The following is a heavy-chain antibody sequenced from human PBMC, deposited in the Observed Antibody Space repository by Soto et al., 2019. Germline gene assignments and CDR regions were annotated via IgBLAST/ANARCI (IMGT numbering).Heavy chain of an antibody. CDR2: IYYSGST. CDR3: ARDPGGRFDS. Sequence: QVHLQESGPGLVKPSETLSLTCTVSGGSISNYYWSWIRQPPGGGLEWIGYIYYSGSTNYNPALKRRLTIAVGTSRKEFSLRLTSVTAADSAVYYCARDPGGRFDSWGQGTLGTVSS. J-gene: IGHJ4*02. CDR1: GGSISNYY. V-gene: IGHV4-59*01. D-gene: IGHD1-26*01.